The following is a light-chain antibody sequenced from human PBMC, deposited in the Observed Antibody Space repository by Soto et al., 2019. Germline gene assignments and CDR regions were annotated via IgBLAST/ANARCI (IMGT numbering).Light chain of an antibody. V-gene: IGKV3-20*01. CDR1: QSVSSSY. J-gene: IGKJ2*01. CDR2: GAS. Sequence: EIGLTQSPGTLSLSPGERATLSCRASQSVSSSYLAWYQQKPGQAPRLLIYGASSMATGIPDRFSGSGSGTDFTLTISRLAPEDFAVYYCQQYGRSPPYTFGQGTKLEIK. CDR3: QQYGRSPPYT.